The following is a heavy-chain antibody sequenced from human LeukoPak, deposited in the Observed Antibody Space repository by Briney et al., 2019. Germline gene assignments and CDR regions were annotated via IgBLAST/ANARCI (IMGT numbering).Heavy chain of an antibody. D-gene: IGHD6-19*01. Sequence: SQTLSLTCTVSGGSISSGGYYWSWIRQPPGKGLEWIGYIYYSGSTYYNPSLKSRVTISVDTSKNQFSLKLSSVTAADTAVYYCARGARSSGWSLDYWGQGTLVTVSS. CDR2: IYYSGST. CDR3: ARGARSSGWSLDY. CDR1: GGSISSGGYY. J-gene: IGHJ4*02. V-gene: IGHV4-31*03.